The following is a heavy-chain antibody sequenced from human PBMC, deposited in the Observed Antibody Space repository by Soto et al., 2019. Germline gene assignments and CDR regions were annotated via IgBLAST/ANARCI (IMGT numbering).Heavy chain of an antibody. D-gene: IGHD3-3*01. V-gene: IGHV1-69*01. CDR3: ARGVGAYYDFWSGYATQRWFDP. Sequence: QVQLVQSGAEVKKPGSSVKVSCKASGGTFSSYAISWVRQAPGQGLEWMGGNIPIFGTANYAQKFQGRVTITADESTSTAYMELSSLRSEDTAVYYCARGVGAYYDFWSGYATQRWFDPWGQGTLVTVSS. CDR1: GGTFSSYA. CDR2: NIPIFGTA. J-gene: IGHJ5*02.